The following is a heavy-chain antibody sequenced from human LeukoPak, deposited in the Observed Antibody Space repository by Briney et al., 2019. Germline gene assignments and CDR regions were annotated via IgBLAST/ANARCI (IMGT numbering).Heavy chain of an antibody. Sequence: PGWSLRLSCAASGFTFSSYWMSWVRQAPGKGLEWVANIKQDGREKYYVDSVKGRFTISRDNAKNSLYMQMNSLRAEDTAVYYCARVLRFLEWLLFDYWGQGTLVNV. CDR2: IKQDGREK. J-gene: IGHJ4*02. V-gene: IGHV3-7*01. CDR1: GFTFSSYW. D-gene: IGHD3-3*01. CDR3: ARVLRFLEWLLFDY.